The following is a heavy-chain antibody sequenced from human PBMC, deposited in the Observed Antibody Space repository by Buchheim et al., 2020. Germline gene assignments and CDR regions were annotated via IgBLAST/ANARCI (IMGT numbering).Heavy chain of an antibody. CDR3: ARGELRFFTHLYGMDV. D-gene: IGHD3-3*01. Sequence: QVQLQESGPGLVKPSQTLSLTCTVSGGSISSGSYYWSWIRQPAGKGLEWIGRIYTSGSTNYNPSLKSRVTISVDTSQNQFSLKLSSVTAADTAVYYCARGELRFFTHLYGMDVWGQGTT. CDR1: GGSISSGSYY. J-gene: IGHJ6*02. V-gene: IGHV4-61*02. CDR2: IYTSGST.